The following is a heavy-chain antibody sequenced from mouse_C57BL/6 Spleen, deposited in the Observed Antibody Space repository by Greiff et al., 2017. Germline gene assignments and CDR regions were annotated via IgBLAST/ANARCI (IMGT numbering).Heavy chain of an antibody. J-gene: IGHJ1*03. V-gene: IGHV5-2*01. CDR3: ARRGLVASYWYFDV. D-gene: IGHD1-1*01. Sequence: EVKVVESGGGLVQPGESLKLSCESNEYEFPSHDMSWVRKTPEKRLELVAAINSDGGSTYYPDTMERRFIISRDNTKRTLYLQMSSLRSEDTALYYCARRGLVASYWYFDVWGTGTTVTVSS. CDR1: EYEFPSHD. CDR2: INSDGGST.